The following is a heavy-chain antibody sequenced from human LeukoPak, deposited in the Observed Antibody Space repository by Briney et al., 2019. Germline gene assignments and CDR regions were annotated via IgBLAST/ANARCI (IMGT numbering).Heavy chain of an antibody. CDR1: GGSISSYY. CDR2: IYYSGST. V-gene: IGHV4-59*01. CDR3: ARVFKGEIPDAFDI. D-gene: IGHD2-2*02. J-gene: IGHJ3*02. Sequence: PSETLSLTCTVSGGSISSYYWSWIRQPPGKGLEWIGYIYYSGSTNYNPSLKSRVTISVDTSKNQFSLKLSSVTAADTAVYYCARVFKGEIPDAFDIWGQGTMVTVSS.